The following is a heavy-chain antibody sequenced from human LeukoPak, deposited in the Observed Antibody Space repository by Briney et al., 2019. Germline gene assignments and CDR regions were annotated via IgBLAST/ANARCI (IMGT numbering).Heavy chain of an antibody. CDR2: IKQDGNEK. CDR3: ARAGRMTPKVTY. D-gene: IGHD2-15*01. Sequence: GGSLRLSCGASGFTFTDYSMSWVRQTPGKGLEWVANIKQDGNEKYYVDSVKGRFTISRDNAKNSLYLQMNSLRAEDTAVYFCARAGRMTPKVTYWGQGTLVTVSS. J-gene: IGHJ4*02. V-gene: IGHV3-7*05. CDR1: GFTFTDYS.